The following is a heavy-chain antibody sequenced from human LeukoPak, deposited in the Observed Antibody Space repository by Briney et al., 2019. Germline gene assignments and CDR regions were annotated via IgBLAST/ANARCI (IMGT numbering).Heavy chain of an antibody. CDR1: GYSFTSGHY. D-gene: IGHD2-2*01. CDR2: IYHTGSA. V-gene: IGHV4-38-2*01. Sequence: SETLSLTCSVSGYSFTSGHYWGWMRQPPGKGLEWIANIYHTGSAHYNPSLKSRVTISVDTSKNQFSLKLSSVTAADTAVYYCARYCTSTTCILRGFDYRGQGTLVTVSS. J-gene: IGHJ4*02. CDR3: ARYCTSTTCILRGFDY.